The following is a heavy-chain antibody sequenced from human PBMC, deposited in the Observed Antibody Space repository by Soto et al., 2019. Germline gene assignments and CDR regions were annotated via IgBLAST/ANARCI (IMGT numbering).Heavy chain of an antibody. CDR2: VHSSGIT. CDR1: GGSVSNDNFY. CDR3: ARGLTMWQLPSHFDH. J-gene: IGHJ5*02. V-gene: IGHV4-61*01. Sequence: SETLSLTCTVSGGSVSNDNFYWSWIRQPPGKGLEWIGYVHSSGITNYNPSLKRRVTISVDTSRNQFSLRLSSVTAADTAVYYCARGLTMWQLPSHFDHWGQGTLVTVSS. D-gene: IGHD3-10*02.